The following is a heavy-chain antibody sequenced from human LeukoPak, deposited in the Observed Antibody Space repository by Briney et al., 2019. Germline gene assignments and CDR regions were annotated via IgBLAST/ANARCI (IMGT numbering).Heavy chain of an antibody. CDR3: TTDPWDYGSSGPIWPEYFQH. CDR2: IKSKTDGGTT. D-gene: IGHD3-22*01. Sequence: GGSLRLSCAASGFTFSNAWMNWVRQAPGKGLEWVGRIKSKTDGGTTDYAAPVKGRFTISRDDSKNTLYLQMNSLKTEDTAVYYCTTDPWDYGSSGPIWPEYFQHWGQGTLVTVSS. CDR1: GFTFSNAW. J-gene: IGHJ1*01. V-gene: IGHV3-15*07.